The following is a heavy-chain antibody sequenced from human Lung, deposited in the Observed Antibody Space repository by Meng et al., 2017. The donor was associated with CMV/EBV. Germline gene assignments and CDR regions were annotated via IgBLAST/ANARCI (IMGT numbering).Heavy chain of an antibody. D-gene: IGHD3-10*01. CDR2: IHPGDSDT. Sequence: GEXXKISCKGSGYSFSSYWIGWVRQMPGKGLEWMGIIHPGDSDTTYSPSFQGQVTISADKSISTAYLQWSSLKASDTAMYYCARTMGPAPFDDSGQGPLVTVSS. V-gene: IGHV5-51*01. CDR1: GYSFSSYW. J-gene: IGHJ4*02. CDR3: ARTMGPAPFDD.